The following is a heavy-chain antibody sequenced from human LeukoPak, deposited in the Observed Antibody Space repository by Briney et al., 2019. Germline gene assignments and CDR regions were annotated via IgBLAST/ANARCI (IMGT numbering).Heavy chain of an antibody. J-gene: IGHJ4*02. CDR1: GYTFTSYY. Sequence: ASVKVSCKASGYTFTSYYMHWVRQAPGQGLEWMGIINPSGGSTSYAQKFQGRVTMTTDTSTSTVYMELSSLRSEDTAVYYCAREEGDILTGYREWYFDYWGQEPLVTVSS. D-gene: IGHD3-9*01. V-gene: IGHV1-46*01. CDR3: AREEGDILTGYREWYFDY. CDR2: INPSGGST.